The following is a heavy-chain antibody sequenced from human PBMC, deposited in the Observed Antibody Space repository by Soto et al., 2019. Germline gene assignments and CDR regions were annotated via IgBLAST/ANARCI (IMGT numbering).Heavy chain of an antibody. D-gene: IGHD6-19*01. CDR1: RDAFSKLI. Sequence: SVKVSCKASRDAFSKLIVTWVVQAALRGLEWVGGIIPIFGTANYAQKFQGRVTITADESTSTSYMEVNNLRSEDTAVYYCAKVRYSSPMGYYYGMDVWGQGTTVTVSS. CDR3: AKVRYSSPMGYYYGMDV. CDR2: IIPIFGTA. J-gene: IGHJ6*02. V-gene: IGHV1-69*13.